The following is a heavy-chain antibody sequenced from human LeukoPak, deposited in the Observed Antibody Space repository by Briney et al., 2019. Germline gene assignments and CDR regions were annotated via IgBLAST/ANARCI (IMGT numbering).Heavy chain of an antibody. V-gene: IGHV1-69*13. D-gene: IGHD2-2*02. CDR3: ARSLVVVPAAITSLDY. CDR1: GGTFSSYA. J-gene: IGHJ4*02. CDR2: IIPIFGTA. Sequence: ASVKVSCKASGGTFSSYAISWVRQAPGQGLEWMGGIIPIFGTANYAQKFQGRVTITADESTSTAYMELSSLRSEDTAVYYCARSLVVVPAAITSLDYWGQGTLVTVSS.